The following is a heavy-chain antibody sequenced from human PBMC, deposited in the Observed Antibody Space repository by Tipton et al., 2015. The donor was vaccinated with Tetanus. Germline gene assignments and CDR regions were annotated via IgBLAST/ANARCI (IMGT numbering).Heavy chain of an antibody. CDR3: ARSFRPRRISMIRGALGYFDY. CDR2: IYSSGGT. D-gene: IGHD3-10*01. CDR1: GGSINSDDYY. J-gene: IGHJ4*02. V-gene: IGHV4-30-4*01. Sequence: TLSLTCTVSGGSINSDDYYWSWIRQPPGQGLEWIGYIYSSGGTYYNPSLRSRVPMSVDTSKSQFSLRLSSVTAADTAIYYCARSFRPRRISMIRGALGYFDYWGPGSLVTVSS.